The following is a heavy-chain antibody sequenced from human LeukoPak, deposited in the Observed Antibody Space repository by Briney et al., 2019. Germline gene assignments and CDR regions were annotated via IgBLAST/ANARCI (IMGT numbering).Heavy chain of an antibody. J-gene: IGHJ4*02. CDR3: ARDRREVYKYGSGTFKFGENFFDS. D-gene: IGHD3-10*01. CDR2: ISGYNGNT. Sequence: ASVKVSCKASGYTFTSYHITWVRQAPGQGLEWMGWISGYNGNTNYAQKFQGRVTMTRDTSITTAYMELSRLRSDDTALYYCARDRREVYKYGSGTFKFGENFFDSWGQGTLVTVSS. CDR1: GYTFTSYH. V-gene: IGHV1-18*01.